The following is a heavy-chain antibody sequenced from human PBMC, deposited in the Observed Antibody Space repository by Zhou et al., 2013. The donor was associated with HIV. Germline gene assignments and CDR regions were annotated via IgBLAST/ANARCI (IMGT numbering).Heavy chain of an antibody. D-gene: IGHD2-21*02. Sequence: EVQLLESGGGLVQPGGSLRLSCAASGFTFSNYAMSWVRQVPGKGLEWISAVSGSTGSTYYADSVKGRFTISRDNSNNTMYLQLNSLRAEDTAIYYCAKSRQGGLAYCGGDCYFXLDYWGQGTLVTVSS. J-gene: IGHJ4*02. CDR3: AKSRQGGLAYCGGDCYFXLDY. CDR2: VSGSTGST. V-gene: IGHV3-23*01. CDR1: GFTFSNYA.